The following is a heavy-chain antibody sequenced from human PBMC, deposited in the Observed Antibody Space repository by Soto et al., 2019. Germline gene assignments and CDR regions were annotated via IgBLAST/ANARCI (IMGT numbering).Heavy chain of an antibody. Sequence: QVQLVQSGAEVKKPGASVKVSCRASGYTFTSYGVSWVRQAPGQGLEWMGWISAYNGNTKYAQKLQGRVTMTTDTSTNTAYMDLRSLRSDDTAVYYCARDSPPVDYWGQGTLVTVSS. V-gene: IGHV1-18*01. CDR2: ISAYNGNT. CDR1: GYTFTSYG. J-gene: IGHJ4*02. CDR3: ARDSPPVDY.